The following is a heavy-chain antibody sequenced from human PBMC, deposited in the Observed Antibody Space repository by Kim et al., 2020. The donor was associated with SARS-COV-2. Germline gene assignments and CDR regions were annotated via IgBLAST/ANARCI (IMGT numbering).Heavy chain of an antibody. Sequence: GGSLRLSCAASGFTFSSYAMSWVRQAPGKGLEWVSAIGDSGIYTFYADSVKGRFTVSRDNSMNTVYLQMNSLRGEDTAVYYCGKESSGSYLGPRIEYWGQGTLVTVSS. D-gene: IGHD1-26*01. V-gene: IGHV3-23*01. CDR1: GFTFSSYA. J-gene: IGHJ4*02. CDR3: GKESSGSYLGPRIEY. CDR2: IGDSGIYT.